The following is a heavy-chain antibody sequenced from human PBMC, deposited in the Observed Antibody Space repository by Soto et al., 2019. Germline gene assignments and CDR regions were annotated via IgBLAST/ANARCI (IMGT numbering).Heavy chain of an antibody. CDR1: GGTFSSYA. Sequence: ASVKVSCKASGGTFSSYAISCVRQAPGQGLEWMGWINANNGTTNYAQKFQGRVTITRDTSASTAYMELSSLRSEDTAVYYCASNACGGDCYYLHYWGQGTLVTVSS. CDR3: ASNACGGDCYYLHY. V-gene: IGHV1-18*01. CDR2: INANNGTT. J-gene: IGHJ4*02. D-gene: IGHD2-21*02.